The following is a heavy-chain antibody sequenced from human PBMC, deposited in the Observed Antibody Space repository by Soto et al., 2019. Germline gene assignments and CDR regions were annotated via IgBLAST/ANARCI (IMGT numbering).Heavy chain of an antibody. CDR3: ARDRRLTGTSRYDY. J-gene: IGHJ4*02. CDR1: GFTFSDYY. Sequence: GRSLRLSCAASGFTFSDYYMSWIRQAPGKGLEWVSYISSSGSTIYYADSVKGRFTISRDNAKNSLYLQMNSLRAEDTAVYYCARDRRLTGTSRYDYWGQGTLVTVSS. CDR2: ISSSGSTI. V-gene: IGHV3-11*01. D-gene: IGHD1-7*01.